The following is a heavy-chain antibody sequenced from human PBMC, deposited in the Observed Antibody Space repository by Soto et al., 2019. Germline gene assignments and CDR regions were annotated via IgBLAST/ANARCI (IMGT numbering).Heavy chain of an antibody. CDR1: GFTFDNYG. J-gene: IGHJ6*02. D-gene: IGHD3-16*01. Sequence: PGGSLRLSCAASGFTFDNYGIHWVLQAPGNGLERVAVISFDGADAYYEASVKGRFTNSRDKSKNTVYLQVNNLRAEDTAVFYCTNVHAPGSSCLYPMDKRGGATTV. V-gene: IGHV3-30*03. CDR2: ISFDGADA. CDR3: TNVHAPGSSCLYPMDK.